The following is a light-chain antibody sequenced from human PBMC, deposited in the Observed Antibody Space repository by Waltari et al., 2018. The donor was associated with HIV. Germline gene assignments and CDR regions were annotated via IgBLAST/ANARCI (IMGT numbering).Light chain of an antibody. Sequence: SYELTQPPSVSVSPGQTASITCSGGKLGNKYACWYQQRPGQSPVLVIYENNKRPSGIPARFSGSNSGNAATLTISGTQAMDEADYYCQTWDTSTAVFGGGTKLTVL. CDR3: QTWDTSTAV. J-gene: IGLJ2*01. CDR2: ENN. V-gene: IGLV3-1*01. CDR1: KLGNKY.